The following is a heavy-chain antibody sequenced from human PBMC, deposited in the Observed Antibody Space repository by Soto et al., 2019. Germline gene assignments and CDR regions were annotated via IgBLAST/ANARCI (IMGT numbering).Heavy chain of an antibody. CDR1: GYXFTSYW. Sequence: PXEXLKISCKCSGYXFTSYWLVWVRHMPGKGLEWMGIIYLGDSDTRYSPSFQGQVTISADKSISTAYLQWSSLQASQTAMYYCARQTYCSSTSCYTVDSWGQGTLGTVSS. J-gene: IGHJ4*02. CDR2: IYLGDSDT. CDR3: ARQTYCSSTSCYTVDS. D-gene: IGHD2-2*02. V-gene: IGHV5-51*01.